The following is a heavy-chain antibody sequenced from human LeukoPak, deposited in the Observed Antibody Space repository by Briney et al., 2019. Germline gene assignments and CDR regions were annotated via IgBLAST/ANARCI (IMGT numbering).Heavy chain of an antibody. Sequence: SGPTLVKPTQTLTLTCTFSGFSLSTSGVGVGWIRQPPGKALEWLALIYWDDGKRYSPSLKSRLTITKDTSKNQVVLTMTNMDPVDTATYYCAHRLGIQLWPSSDYWGQGTLVTVSS. CDR2: IYWDDGK. J-gene: IGHJ4*02. D-gene: IGHD5-18*01. V-gene: IGHV2-5*02. CDR3: AHRLGIQLWPSSDY. CDR1: GFSLSTSGVG.